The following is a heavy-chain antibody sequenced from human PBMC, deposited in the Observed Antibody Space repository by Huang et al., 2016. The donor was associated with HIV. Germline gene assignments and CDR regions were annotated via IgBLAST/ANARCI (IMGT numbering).Heavy chain of an antibody. V-gene: IGHV1-18*04. CDR3: ARARVITGYYYYGMDV. CDR1: GYTFTSYG. CDR2: IRAYNGNT. J-gene: IGHJ6*02. D-gene: IGHD3-22*01. Sequence: QVQLVQSGAEVKKPGASVKVSCKASGYTFTSYGIRWVRQAPGQGLEWMGWIRAYNGNTNYARTLQGRVTMTTDPATSTAYMELRSLRSDDTAVYYCARARVITGYYYYGMDVWGQGTTVTVSS.